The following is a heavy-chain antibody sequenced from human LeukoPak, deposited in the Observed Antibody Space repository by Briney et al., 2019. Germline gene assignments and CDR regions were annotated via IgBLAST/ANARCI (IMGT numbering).Heavy chain of an antibody. CDR1: GYSFTSYW. J-gene: IGHJ6*02. CDR3: ARLPSSSWPTYYYYGMDV. CDR2: IYPGDSDT. Sequence: GESLKISCKGSGYSFTSYWIGWVRQMPGKGLEWMGIIYPGDSDTRYSPSFQGQVTISADKSISTAYLQWSSLKASDTAMYYCARLPSSSWPTYYYYGMDVWGQGTTVTVSS. V-gene: IGHV5-51*01. D-gene: IGHD6-13*01.